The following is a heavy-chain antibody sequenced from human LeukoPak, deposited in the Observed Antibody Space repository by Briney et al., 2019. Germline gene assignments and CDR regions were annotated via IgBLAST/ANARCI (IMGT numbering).Heavy chain of an antibody. CDR1: GGSVSGGSYY. J-gene: IGHJ4*02. CDR2: IYYSGST. CDR3: ARAVVSYDILTSFDY. D-gene: IGHD3-9*01. V-gene: IGHV4-61*01. Sequence: SETLSLTCTVSGGSVSGGSYYWSWIRQPPGKGLEWIGYIYYSGSTNYNPSLKSRVTISVDTSKNQFSLKLSSVTAADTAVYYCARAVVSYDILTSFDYWGQGTLVTVSS.